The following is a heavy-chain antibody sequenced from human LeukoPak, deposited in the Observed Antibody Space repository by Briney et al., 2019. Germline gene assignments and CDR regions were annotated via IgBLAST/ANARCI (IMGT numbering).Heavy chain of an antibody. D-gene: IGHD1-26*01. CDR3: AKREGPMSGSYDYFDP. CDR1: GGSISGYY. CDR2: IHSNGYT. J-gene: IGHJ5*02. V-gene: IGHV4-4*09. Sequence: SETLSLTCTVSGGSISGYYWSWIRQPPGQGLEWIAYIHSNGYTNYNPSFKSRVTISVDTSNNQFSLKVTSVTAADTAMYYCAKREGPMSGSYDYFDPWGQGTLVTVS.